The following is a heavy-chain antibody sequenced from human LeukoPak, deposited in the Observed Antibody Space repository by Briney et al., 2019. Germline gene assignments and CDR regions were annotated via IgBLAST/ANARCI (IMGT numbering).Heavy chain of an antibody. J-gene: IGHJ4*02. D-gene: IGHD5-12*01. V-gene: IGHV1-2*02. Sequence: ASVKVSCKASGYTFTGYYMHWVRQAPGQGLEWMGWINPNSGGTSYAQKFQGRVTMTRDTSTSTVYMELSSLRSEDTAVYYCARGGVVIVATKFDYWGQGTLVTVSS. CDR2: INPNSGGT. CDR1: GYTFTGYY. CDR3: ARGGVVIVATKFDY.